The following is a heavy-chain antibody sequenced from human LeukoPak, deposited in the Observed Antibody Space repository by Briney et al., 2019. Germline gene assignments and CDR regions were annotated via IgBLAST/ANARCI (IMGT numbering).Heavy chain of an antibody. V-gene: IGHV3-30*02. CDR3: ARGGNCGGDCYFDH. D-gene: IGHD2-21*02. CDR1: GFSFSSFG. J-gene: IGHJ4*02. CDR2: IRFGGENK. Sequence: GGSLRLSCAASGFSFSSFGMHWVRQAPGKGLEWVALIRFGGENKFYAHSVKGRFTVSRDNFKNMVYLQMDSLRADDTAVYSCARGGNCGGDCYFDHWGQGTLVTVSS.